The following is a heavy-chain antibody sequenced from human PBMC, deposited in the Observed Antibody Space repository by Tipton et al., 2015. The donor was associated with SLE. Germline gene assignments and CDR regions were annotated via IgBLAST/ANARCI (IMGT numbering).Heavy chain of an antibody. Sequence: QLVQSGAEVKKPGASVKVSCKASGYTFTSYGISWVRQAPGQGLEWMGWISACNGNTNYAQKLQGGVTMTTDTSTSTAYMELRSLRADGTAVYYCARTCYYDSSGPPYGMDVWGQGTTVTVSS. CDR1: GYTFTSYG. V-gene: IGHV1-18*01. CDR2: ISACNGNT. D-gene: IGHD3-22*01. CDR3: ARTCYYDSSGPPYGMDV. J-gene: IGHJ6*02.